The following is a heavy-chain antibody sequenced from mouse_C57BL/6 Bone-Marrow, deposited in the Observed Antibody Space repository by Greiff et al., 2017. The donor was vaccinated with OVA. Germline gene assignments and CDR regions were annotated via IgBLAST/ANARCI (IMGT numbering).Heavy chain of an antibody. CDR1: GYTFTSYW. D-gene: IGHD2-5*01. Sequence: QVQLQQPGAELVKPGASVKMSCKASGYTFTSYWITWVKQRPGQGLEWIGDIYPGSGSTNYNEKFKSKATLTVDTSSSTAYMQLSSLTSEDSAVYYCARDRGDSNYVDLDYWGQGTSVTVSS. J-gene: IGHJ4*01. V-gene: IGHV1-55*01. CDR3: ARDRGDSNYVDLDY. CDR2: IYPGSGST.